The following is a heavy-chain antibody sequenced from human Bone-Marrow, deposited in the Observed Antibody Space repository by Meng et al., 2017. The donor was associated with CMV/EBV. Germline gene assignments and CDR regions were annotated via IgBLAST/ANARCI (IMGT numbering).Heavy chain of an antibody. CDR2: INHSGST. CDR1: GGSFSGYY. D-gene: IGHD2-8*01. J-gene: IGHJ3*02. CDR3: ARSRIRSRTYGDDAFDI. Sequence: SETLSLTCAVYGGSFSGYYWSWIRQPPGKGLEWIGEINHSGSTNYNPSLKSRVTISVDTSKNQFSLKLSSVTAADTAVYYCARSRIRSRTYGDDAFDIWGQGTMVTVSS. V-gene: IGHV4-34*01.